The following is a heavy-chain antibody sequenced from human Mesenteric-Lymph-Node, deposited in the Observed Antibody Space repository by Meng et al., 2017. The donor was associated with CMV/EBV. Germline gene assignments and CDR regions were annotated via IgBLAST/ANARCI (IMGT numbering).Heavy chain of an antibody. J-gene: IGHJ4*02. CDR3: ARGYCSSGNCYAVFDY. Sequence: GVACSRYAMRWVRQAPGKGLEWVSGISGRGDSTFYADSVKGRFTLSRDNSKNTLYLQMNSLRAEDTAVYYCARGYCSSGNCYAVFDYWGQGTLVTVSS. CDR2: ISGRGDST. D-gene: IGHD2-15*01. V-gene: IGHV3-23*01. CDR1: GVACSRYA.